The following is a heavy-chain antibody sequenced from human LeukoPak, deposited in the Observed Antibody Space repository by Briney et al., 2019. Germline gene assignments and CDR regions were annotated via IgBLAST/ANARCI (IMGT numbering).Heavy chain of an antibody. Sequence: PGGSLRLSCAASGFTFSTYWMNWVRQAPGKGLEWVANIKVDGSEEYYTDSVEGRFTISRDNAENSLYLQMNSLRAEDTAVYYCARGYWYYFDYWGQGTLVTVSS. J-gene: IGHJ4*02. V-gene: IGHV3-7*01. CDR2: IKVDGSEE. D-gene: IGHD2-8*02. CDR3: ARGYWYYFDY. CDR1: GFTFSTYW.